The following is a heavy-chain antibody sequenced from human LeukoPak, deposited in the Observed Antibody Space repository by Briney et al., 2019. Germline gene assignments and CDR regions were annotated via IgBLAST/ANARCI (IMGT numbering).Heavy chain of an antibody. V-gene: IGHV4-31*03. CDR3: ARGHWFDP. CDR2: IYYSGSA. Sequence: SETLSLTCTVSGGSISSGGYYWSWIRQHPGKGLEWIGYIYYSGSAYYNPSLKSRVTISADTSKNQFSLKLSSVTAADTAVYYCARGHWFDPWGQGTLVTVSS. J-gene: IGHJ5*02. CDR1: GGSISSGGYY.